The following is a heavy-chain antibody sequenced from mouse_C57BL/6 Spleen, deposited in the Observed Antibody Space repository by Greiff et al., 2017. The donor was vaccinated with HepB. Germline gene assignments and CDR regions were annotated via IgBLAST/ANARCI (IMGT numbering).Heavy chain of an antibody. V-gene: IGHV2-2*01. CDR1: GFSLTSYG. Sequence: QVQLKQSGPGLVQPSQSLSITCTVSGFSLTSYGVHWVRQSPGKGLEWLGVIWSGGSTDYNAAFISRLSISQDNSKSQVFFKMNSLQADDTAIYYCAVSYYSNLAWFAYWGQGTLVTVSA. D-gene: IGHD2-5*01. CDR3: AVSYYSNLAWFAY. CDR2: IWSGGST. J-gene: IGHJ3*01.